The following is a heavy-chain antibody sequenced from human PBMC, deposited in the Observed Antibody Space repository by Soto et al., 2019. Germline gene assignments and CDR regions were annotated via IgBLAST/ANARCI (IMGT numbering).Heavy chain of an antibody. Sequence: SETLSLTCTVSGGSISNNFWSWIRQSPGKGLEWIGYIHYTGSTNYNPSLKSRVTISVDTSKNQLSLRLSSVTAADTAVYYCARRDGYNRFGYWGQGALVTVSS. CDR2: IHYTGST. J-gene: IGHJ4*02. V-gene: IGHV4-59*01. D-gene: IGHD5-12*01. CDR1: GGSISNNF. CDR3: ARRDGYNRFGY.